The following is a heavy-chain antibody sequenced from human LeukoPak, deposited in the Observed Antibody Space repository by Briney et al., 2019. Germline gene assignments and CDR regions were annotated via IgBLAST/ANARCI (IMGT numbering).Heavy chain of an antibody. D-gene: IGHD1-26*01. CDR3: AKGPLVGALNWFDP. J-gene: IGHJ5*02. V-gene: IGHV3-30*18. CDR2: ISYDGSNK. CDR1: GFTFSSYG. Sequence: GGSLRLSCAASGFTFSSYGMHWVRQAPGKGLEWVAVISYDGSNKYYGDSVKGRFTISRDNSKNTLYLQMNSLRAEDTAVYYCAKGPLVGALNWFDPWGQGPLATVSS.